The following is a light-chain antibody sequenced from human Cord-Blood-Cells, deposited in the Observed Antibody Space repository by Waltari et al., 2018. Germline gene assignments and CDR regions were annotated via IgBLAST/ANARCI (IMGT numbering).Light chain of an antibody. CDR2: DVS. J-gene: IGLJ1*01. V-gene: IGLV2-14*01. Sequence: QSALTQPASVSGSLGQSITISCTGTSSDVGGYNYVSWYQQHPGKAPKLIIYDVSNRPSGVSNRFSGSKSGNTASLTISGLQAEDEADYYCSSYTSSSTYVFGTGTKVTVL. CDR1: SSDVGGYNY. CDR3: SSYTSSSTYV.